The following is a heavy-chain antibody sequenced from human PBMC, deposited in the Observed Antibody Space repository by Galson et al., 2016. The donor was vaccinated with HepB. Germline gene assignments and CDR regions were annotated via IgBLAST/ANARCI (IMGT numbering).Heavy chain of an antibody. D-gene: IGHD2/OR15-2a*01. J-gene: IGHJ3*01. Sequence: SETLSLTCTVSGDSISSHYWGWIRQSPGKGLEWIGYMHSSGGSNYNPSLNSRLTISLDTSKNQFFLKLTSVIAADTALYYCARMPATRTYYSASSDVWGRGTVVTVSS. CDR1: GDSISSHY. CDR3: ARMPATRTYYSASSDV. V-gene: IGHV4-59*11. CDR2: MHSSGGS.